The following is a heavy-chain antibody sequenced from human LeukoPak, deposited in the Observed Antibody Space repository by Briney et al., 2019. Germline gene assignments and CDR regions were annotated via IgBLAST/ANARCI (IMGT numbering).Heavy chain of an antibody. CDR3: AKDLRRARYFDY. CDR1: GFTFSSYG. Sequence: GGSLRLSCAASGFTFSSYGMHWVRQTPGKGLEWVAFIRYDGSNKYYADSVKGRFTISRDNFKNTLYLQMNSLRAEDTAVYYCAKDLRRARYFDYWGQGTLVTVSS. J-gene: IGHJ4*02. CDR2: IRYDGSNK. V-gene: IGHV3-30*02.